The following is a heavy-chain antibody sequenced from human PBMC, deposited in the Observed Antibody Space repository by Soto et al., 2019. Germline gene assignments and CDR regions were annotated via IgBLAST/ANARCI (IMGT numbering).Heavy chain of an antibody. V-gene: IGHV3-9*01. Sequence: PGGSLRLSCAASGFTFDDYAMHWVRQAPGKGLEWVSGISWNSGSIGYADSVKGRFTISRDNAKNSLYLQMNSLRAEDTALYYCAKALGYCISTSCYGYYGMDVWGQGTTVTVSS. J-gene: IGHJ6*02. CDR2: ISWNSGSI. CDR3: AKALGYCISTSCYGYYGMDV. D-gene: IGHD2-2*01. CDR1: GFTFDDYA.